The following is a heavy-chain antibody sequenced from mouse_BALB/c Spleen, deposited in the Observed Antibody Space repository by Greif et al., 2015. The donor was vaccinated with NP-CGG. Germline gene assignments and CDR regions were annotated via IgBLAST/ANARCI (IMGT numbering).Heavy chain of an antibody. CDR3: ARGGDYGYDNWYFDV. CDR2: INPYNDGT. J-gene: IGHJ1*01. Sequence: EVKLMESGPELVKPGASVKMSCKASGYTFTSYVMHWVKQKPGQGLEWIGYINPYNDGTKYNEKFKGKATLTSDKSSSTAYMELSSLTSEDSAVYYCARGGDYGYDNWYFDVWGAGTTVTVSS. D-gene: IGHD2-2*01. CDR1: GYTFTSYV. V-gene: IGHV1-14*01.